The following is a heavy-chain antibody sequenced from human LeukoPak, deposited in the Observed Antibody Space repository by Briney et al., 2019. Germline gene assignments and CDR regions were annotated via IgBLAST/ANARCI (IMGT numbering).Heavy chain of an antibody. Sequence: GGSLRLSCEASGFIFSSYTMNWVRQAPGKGLEWVSSISSSSSYIYYADSVKGRFTISRDNAKNSLYLQMNSLRAEDTAVYYCAKEYHYDILAGYVDYWGQGTLVTVSS. J-gene: IGHJ4*02. CDR1: GFIFSSYT. CDR2: ISSSSSYI. CDR3: AKEYHYDILAGYVDY. V-gene: IGHV3-21*01. D-gene: IGHD3-9*01.